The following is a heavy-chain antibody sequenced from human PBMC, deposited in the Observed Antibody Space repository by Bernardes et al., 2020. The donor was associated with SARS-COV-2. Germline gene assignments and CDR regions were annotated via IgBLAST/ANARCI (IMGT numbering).Heavy chain of an antibody. CDR2: ISYDGSNK. CDR3: ARGYGGNYYYGMDV. V-gene: IGHV3-30-3*01. CDR1: GFTLSTYA. J-gene: IGHJ6*02. Sequence: WGSLRLSCAVSGFTLSTYAMHWVRQAPGTGLEWVSLISYDGSNKYHADSVKGRFTIFRDNSKNTLYLQMNSLGAEDTAVYYCARGYGGNYYYGMDVWGQGTTVTVSS. D-gene: IGHD4-17*01.